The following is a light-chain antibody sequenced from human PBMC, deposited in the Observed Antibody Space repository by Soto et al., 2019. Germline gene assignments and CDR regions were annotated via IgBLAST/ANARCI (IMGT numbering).Light chain of an antibody. V-gene: IGLV2-14*01. Sequence: SVLTQPASVSGSPGQSITISCTGTSSDVGGYNYVSWYQQHPGKAPKLMIYEVSNRPSGISYRFSGSKSGNTASLTISGLQAEDEADYYCSSYTSSTTQVFGGGTKVTVL. CDR3: SSYTSSTTQV. CDR2: EVS. J-gene: IGLJ3*02. CDR1: SSDVGGYNY.